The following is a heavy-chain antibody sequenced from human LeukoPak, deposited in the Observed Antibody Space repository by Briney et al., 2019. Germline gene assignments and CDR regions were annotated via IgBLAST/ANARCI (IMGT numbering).Heavy chain of an antibody. CDR1: GGSISSGGYY. Sequence: SETLSLTCTVFGGSISSGGYYWSWIRQHPGKGLERIGYIYYSGSTYYNPSLKSRVTISVDTSKNQFSLKLSSVTAADTAVYYCARESDSNYGNWFDPWGQGTLVTVSS. J-gene: IGHJ5*02. V-gene: IGHV4-31*03. D-gene: IGHD4-11*01. CDR3: ARESDSNYGNWFDP. CDR2: IYYSGST.